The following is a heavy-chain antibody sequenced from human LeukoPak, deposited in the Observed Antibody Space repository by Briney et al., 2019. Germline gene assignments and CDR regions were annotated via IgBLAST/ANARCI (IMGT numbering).Heavy chain of an antibody. V-gene: IGHV3-11*05. CDR2: IRSSSSYT. J-gene: IGHJ4*02. CDR3: ARARPGGGLDY. CDR1: GFTFSDYY. D-gene: IGHD1-26*01. Sequence: PGGSLRLSCAASGFTFSDYYMSWLRQAPGKGLEWGSYIRSSSSYTNYADSVKGRFTISRDNAKNSLYLQMNSLRAEDTAVYYCARARPGGGLDYWGQGTLVTVSS.